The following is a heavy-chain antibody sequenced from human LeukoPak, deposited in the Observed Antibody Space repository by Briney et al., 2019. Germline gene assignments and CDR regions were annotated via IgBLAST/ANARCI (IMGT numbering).Heavy chain of an antibody. CDR2: ISGYNGDT. D-gene: IGHD2-2*01. J-gene: IGHJ4*02. CDR1: GYTFTTYG. CDR3: ARLESPARTYDY. Sequence: ASVKVSCKASGYTFTTYGISWVRQAPGQGLEWMGWISGYNGDTNYAQKLQGRVTMTTDTSTSTAYMELRSLKSDDTAVYYCARLESPARTYDYWGQGTLVTVSS. V-gene: IGHV1-18*01.